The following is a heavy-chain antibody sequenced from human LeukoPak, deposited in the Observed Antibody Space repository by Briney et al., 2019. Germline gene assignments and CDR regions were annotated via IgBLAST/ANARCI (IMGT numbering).Heavy chain of an antibody. Sequence: TSETLSLTSTVSDGSISSATYYWGWIRQSPNKGLDWIGSFFYTGSTYYSPSLKSRVTISVDTSENQLSLKLRSVTAADTAVYYCARDSWWTAAGYYYYMDVWGKGTTVTVSS. CDR1: DGSISSATYY. V-gene: IGHV4-39*07. D-gene: IGHD6-13*01. CDR2: FFYTGST. CDR3: ARDSWWTAAGYYYYMDV. J-gene: IGHJ6*03.